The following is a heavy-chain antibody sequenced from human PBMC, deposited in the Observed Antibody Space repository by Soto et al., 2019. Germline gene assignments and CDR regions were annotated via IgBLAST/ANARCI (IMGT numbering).Heavy chain of an antibody. Sequence: SETLSLTCTVSGGSISSSSYYWGWIRQPPGKGLEWIGSIYYSGSTYYNPSLKSRVTISVDTSKNQFPLKLSSVTAADTAVYYCARQVLKLWLGCFDYWGQGTLVTVSS. J-gene: IGHJ4*02. V-gene: IGHV4-39*01. CDR1: GGSISSSSYY. CDR2: IYYSGST. D-gene: IGHD5-18*01. CDR3: ARQVLKLWLGCFDY.